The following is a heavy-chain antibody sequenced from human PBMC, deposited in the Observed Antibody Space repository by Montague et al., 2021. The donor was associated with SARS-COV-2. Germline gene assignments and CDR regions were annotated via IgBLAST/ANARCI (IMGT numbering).Heavy chain of an antibody. J-gene: IGHJ4*02. CDR2: ISSSSGST. D-gene: IGHD1-26*01. CDR3: ARDRGGSYSPDY. V-gene: IGHV3-21*01. Sequence: SLRLSCAASGFSFAGYAMSWVRQAPGQGLEWVSCISSSSGSTYYADSVKGRFTISRDNAKNSLYLQMNSLRAEDTTVYYCARDRGGSYSPDYWGQGTLVTVSS. CDR1: GFSFAGYA.